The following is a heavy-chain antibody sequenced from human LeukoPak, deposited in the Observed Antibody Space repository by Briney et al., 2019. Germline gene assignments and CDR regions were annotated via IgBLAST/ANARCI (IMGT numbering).Heavy chain of an antibody. J-gene: IGHJ4*02. V-gene: IGHV1-18*01. CDR1: GYTFTSYG. Sequence: ASVKVSCKASGYTFTSYGISWVRQAPGQGLEWMGWISAYNGNTNYAQKLQGRVTMTTDTSTSTAYMELRSLRSDDTAVYYCARALFGNDRVSFTEFDFWGLGTLVTVSS. D-gene: IGHD1-1*01. CDR3: ARALFGNDRVSFTEFDF. CDR2: ISAYNGNT.